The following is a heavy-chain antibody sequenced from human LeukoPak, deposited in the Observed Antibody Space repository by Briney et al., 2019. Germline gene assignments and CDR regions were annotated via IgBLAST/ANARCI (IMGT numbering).Heavy chain of an antibody. J-gene: IGHJ3*02. CDR1: GFTFSSYA. D-gene: IGHD6-19*01. Sequence: GGSLRLSCAASGFTFSSYAMHWVRQAPGKGLEYVSAISSNGGSTYYANSVKGRFTISRDNSRNTLYLQMGSLRAEDMAVYYCARDGAVAGNDAFDIWGQGTMVTVSS. CDR3: ARDGAVAGNDAFDI. V-gene: IGHV3-64*01. CDR2: ISSNGGST.